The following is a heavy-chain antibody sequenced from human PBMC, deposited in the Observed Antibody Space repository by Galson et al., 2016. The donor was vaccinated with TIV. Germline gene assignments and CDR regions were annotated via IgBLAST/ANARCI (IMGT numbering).Heavy chain of an antibody. CDR2: INAGNGNT. V-gene: IGHV1-3*01. CDR3: ARGGVTTDFWSNYYPGGMDV. Sequence: SVKVSCKASGYTFPSYTMHWVRQAPGQRLDWMGWINAGNGNTRYSQQFQGRVTITRDTSASTAYMDLSSLKSEDTAVYYCARGGVTTDFWSNYYPGGMDVWGQGTTVTDSS. D-gene: IGHD3-3*01. CDR1: GYTFPSYT. J-gene: IGHJ6*02.